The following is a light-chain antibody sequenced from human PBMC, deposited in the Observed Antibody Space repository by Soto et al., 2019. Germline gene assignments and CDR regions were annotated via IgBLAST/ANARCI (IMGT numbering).Light chain of an antibody. CDR1: SSDVGGYNY. J-gene: IGLJ1*01. V-gene: IGLV2-14*01. Sequence: QSALTQPASESGSPGQSITISCTGTSSDVGGYNYVSWYQQHPGKAPKLMIYEVSNRPSGVSNRFSGSKSGNTASLTISGLQAEDDADYYCSSYTSSSLYVFGTGTKLTVL. CDR2: EVS. CDR3: SSYTSSSLYV.